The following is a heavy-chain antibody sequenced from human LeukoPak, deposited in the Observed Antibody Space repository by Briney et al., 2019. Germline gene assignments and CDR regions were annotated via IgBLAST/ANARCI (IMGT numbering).Heavy chain of an antibody. CDR1: GGSFSGYY. V-gene: IGHV4-4*07. CDR3: ARDYYGSGSYPFDY. J-gene: IGHJ4*02. Sequence: PSETLSLTCAVYGGSFSGYYWSWIRQPAGKGLEWIGRIYPSGGTNYNPSLKSRVTMSVDTSKNQFSLKLSSVTAADTAVYYCARDYYGSGSYPFDYWGQGTLVTVSS. CDR2: IYPSGGT. D-gene: IGHD3-10*01.